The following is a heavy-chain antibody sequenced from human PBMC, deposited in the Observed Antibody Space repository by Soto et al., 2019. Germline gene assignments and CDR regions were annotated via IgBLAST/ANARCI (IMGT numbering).Heavy chain of an antibody. D-gene: IGHD6-13*01. J-gene: IGHJ4*02. CDR1: GLAVSSNY. Sequence: EVQLVESGGGLVQPGGSLRLSCAASGLAVSSNYMSWVRQAPGKGLEWVSVVYSGGITYYPDSVKGRFTISRDNSKNTLYIQMNSLRAEDTAVYYCAREAAGHFDCWGQGTLVTVSS. V-gene: IGHV3-66*01. CDR2: VYSGGIT. CDR3: AREAAGHFDC.